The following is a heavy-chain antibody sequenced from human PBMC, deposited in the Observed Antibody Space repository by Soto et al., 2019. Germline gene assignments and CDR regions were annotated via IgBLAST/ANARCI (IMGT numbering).Heavy chain of an antibody. CDR3: ERYGNGYGLHGAGKQSRYGIDV. CDR2: IWYDGSKE. CDR1: GFTFSSYG. V-gene: IGHV3-33*01. Sequence: GGSLRLSCAASGFTFSSYGMHWVRQAPGKGLEWVAVIWYDGSKEYTAESVKGRFIISRDNSKNTLFLQMNSLRAEDTAVYYCERYGNGYGLHGAGKQSRYGIDVCGQLTRVTV. J-gene: IGHJ6*02. D-gene: IGHD5-18*01.